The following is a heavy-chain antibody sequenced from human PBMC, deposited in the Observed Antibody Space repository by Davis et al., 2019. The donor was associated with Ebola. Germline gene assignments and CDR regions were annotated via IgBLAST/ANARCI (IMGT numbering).Heavy chain of an antibody. CDR1: GFTFNNYA. CDR2: ISWNSISI. CDR3: VKVQWSAPYFNYGMDV. J-gene: IGHJ6*02. V-gene: IGHV3-9*01. D-gene: IGHD2-8*01. Sequence: PAGSLRLSCAASGFTFNNYAMHWVRQAPGKGLEWVSGISWNSISIGYADSVKGRVTISRDNANHSLYLQMNSLRPEDTALYYCVKVQWSAPYFNYGMDVWGQGTTVTVSS.